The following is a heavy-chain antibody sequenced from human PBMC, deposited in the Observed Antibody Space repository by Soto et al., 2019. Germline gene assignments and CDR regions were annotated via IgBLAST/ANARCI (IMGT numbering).Heavy chain of an antibody. V-gene: IGHV1-69*13. Sequence: ASVKVSCKASGGTFSSYAISWVRQAPGQGLEWMGGIIPIFGTANYAQKFQGRVTITADESTSTAYMELSSLRSEDTAVYYCARVPSMNMVTAHYFDYWGQGTLATVPA. J-gene: IGHJ4*02. CDR1: GGTFSSYA. D-gene: IGHD2-21*02. CDR3: ARVPSMNMVTAHYFDY. CDR2: IIPIFGTA.